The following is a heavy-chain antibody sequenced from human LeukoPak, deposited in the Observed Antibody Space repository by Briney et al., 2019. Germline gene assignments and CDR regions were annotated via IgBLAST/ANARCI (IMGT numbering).Heavy chain of an antibody. Sequence: PSETLSLTCAVYGGPFSGYYWSWIRQPPGKGLEWIGEINHSGSTNYNPSLKSRVTISVDTSKNQFSPKLSSVTAADTAVYYCARGKWLRSSFDYWGQGTLVTVSS. CDR3: ARGKWLRSSFDY. V-gene: IGHV4-34*01. J-gene: IGHJ4*02. D-gene: IGHD5-12*01. CDR2: INHSGST. CDR1: GGPFSGYY.